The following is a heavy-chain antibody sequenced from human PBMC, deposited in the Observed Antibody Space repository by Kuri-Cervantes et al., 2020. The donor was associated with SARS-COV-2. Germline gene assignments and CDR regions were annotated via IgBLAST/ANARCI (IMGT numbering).Heavy chain of an antibody. J-gene: IGHJ4*02. CDR2: IYHSGST. CDR3: ARVRYCTATNCMPFCDY. Sequence: SETLSLTCAVSGDSISDSNNWWSWVRRPPGKGLEWFGEIYHSGSTNYSPSFKSRVTMSIDTSKNHFSLKLNSVTAADTAVYYCARVRYCTATNCMPFCDYWGQGTLVTVSS. V-gene: IGHV4-4*02. CDR1: GDSISDSNNW. D-gene: IGHD2-8*02.